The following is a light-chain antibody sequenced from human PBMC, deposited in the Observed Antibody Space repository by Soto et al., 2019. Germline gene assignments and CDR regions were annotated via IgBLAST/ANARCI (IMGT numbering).Light chain of an antibody. CDR2: DVS. V-gene: IGLV2-14*01. CDR1: SSDVGYSNY. CDR3: SSYPSSSLYV. J-gene: IGLJ1*01. Sequence: QSVLTQPASVSGSPGQSITISCTGTSSDVGYSNYVSWYQQLPGKAPKLMIYDVSDRPSGVSNRFSGSKSGNTASLTISGLQAEDEADYYCSSYPSSSLYVFGTGTKLTVL.